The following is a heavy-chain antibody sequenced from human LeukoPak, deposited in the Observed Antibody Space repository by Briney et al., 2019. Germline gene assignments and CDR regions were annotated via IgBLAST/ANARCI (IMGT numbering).Heavy chain of an antibody. CDR3: VRHISTNTGYFDS. Sequence: SETLSLTCTVSGDSINSHSYYWGWIRQPPGKGLEWIGSVYYDGTSYSNPSLKSRVAVFVDTSRDQFSLDLSFVTAADTALYYCVRHISTNTGYFDSCGQGPVVCVSS. J-gene: IGHJ4*02. CDR2: VYYDGTS. CDR1: GDSINSHSYY. V-gene: IGHV4-39*01. D-gene: IGHD5-24*01.